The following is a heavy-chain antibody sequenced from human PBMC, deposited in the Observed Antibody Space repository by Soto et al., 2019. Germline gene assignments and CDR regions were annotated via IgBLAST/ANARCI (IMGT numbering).Heavy chain of an antibody. J-gene: IGHJ4*02. CDR1: GFTFSSYW. CDR3: AREGITIFATLFDY. CDR2: IKQDGSEK. Sequence: LRLSCAASGFTFSSYWMSWVRQAPGKGLEWVANIKQDGSEKYYVDSVKGRFTISRDDAKNSLYLQMNSLRAEDTAVYYCAREGITIFATLFDYWGQGTLVTVSS. V-gene: IGHV3-7*03. D-gene: IGHD3-9*01.